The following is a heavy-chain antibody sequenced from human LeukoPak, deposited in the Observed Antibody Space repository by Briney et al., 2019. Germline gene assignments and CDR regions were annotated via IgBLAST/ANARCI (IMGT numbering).Heavy chain of an antibody. J-gene: IGHJ4*02. V-gene: IGHV4-39*01. CDR2: IYYSGST. Sequence: PSETLSLTCTVSGGSMRSGSYYWGWIRQPPGKGLEWIGRIYYSGSTYYNPSLRSRVTMSVDTSRNLFSLKLSSVTAVDTAVYYCASEYNGSPGAVRLDYWGQGTLVTVSS. CDR1: GGSMRSGSYY. D-gene: IGHD6-6*01. CDR3: ASEYNGSPGAVRLDY.